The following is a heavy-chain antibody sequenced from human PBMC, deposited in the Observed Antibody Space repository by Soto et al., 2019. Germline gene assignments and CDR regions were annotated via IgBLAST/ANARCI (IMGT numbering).Heavy chain of an antibody. J-gene: IGHJ4*02. Sequence: QVQLVQSGAEVKKPGASVKVSCKASGYTFTSYGISWVRQAPGQGLEGMGWISAYNGNTNYAQKLQGRVTMTTDTPTSTAYMELRSLRSDDTAVYYCARDHSTDYGDYVRSGNYFDYWGQGTLVTVSS. CDR3: ARDHSTDYGDYVRSGNYFDY. V-gene: IGHV1-18*01. CDR2: ISAYNGNT. D-gene: IGHD4-17*01. CDR1: GYTFTSYG.